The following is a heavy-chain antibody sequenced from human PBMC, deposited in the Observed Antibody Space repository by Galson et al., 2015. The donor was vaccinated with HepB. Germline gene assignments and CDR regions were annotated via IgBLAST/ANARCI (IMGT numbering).Heavy chain of an antibody. J-gene: IGHJ4*02. CDR2: ISGSGGST. Sequence: CAASGFTFSSYAMSWVRQAPGKGLEWVSAISGSGGSTYYADSVKGRFTISRDNSKNTLYLQMNSLRAEDTAVYYCANIQTGKHSGSGYWGQGTLVTVSS. CDR3: ANIQTGKHSGSGY. CDR1: GFTFSSYA. V-gene: IGHV3-23*01. D-gene: IGHD1-26*01.